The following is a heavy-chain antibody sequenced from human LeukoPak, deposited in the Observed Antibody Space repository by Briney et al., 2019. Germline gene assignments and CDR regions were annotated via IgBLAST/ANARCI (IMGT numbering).Heavy chain of an antibody. CDR1: GFTFSSYG. D-gene: IGHD4-17*01. V-gene: IGHV3-33*01. CDR3: ARELTVTTSSVSQL. CDR2: IWYDGSNK. Sequence: PGGSLRLSCAASGFTFSSYGMHWVRQAPGKGLEWVAVIWYDGSNKYYADSVKGRFTISRDNSKNTLYLQMNSLRAEDTAVYYCARELTVTTSSVSQLWGQGTLVTVSS. J-gene: IGHJ4*02.